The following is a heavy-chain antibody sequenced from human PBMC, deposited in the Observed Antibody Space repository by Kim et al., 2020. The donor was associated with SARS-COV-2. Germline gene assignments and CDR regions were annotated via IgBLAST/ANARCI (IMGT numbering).Heavy chain of an antibody. J-gene: IGHJ4*01. Sequence: GGSLSLSCTASGFNFGDYTMHWVRQAPGKGLEWLGFIKSKNYGGTKENAASVKGRFTISRDDSKTIAHLQMNSLKTEDTAVYYCSSGGPYSTGWYTYFD. CDR2: IKSKNYGGTK. V-gene: IGHV3-49*04. CDR3: SSGGPYSTGWYTYFD. D-gene: IGHD6-19*01. CDR1: GFNFGDYT.